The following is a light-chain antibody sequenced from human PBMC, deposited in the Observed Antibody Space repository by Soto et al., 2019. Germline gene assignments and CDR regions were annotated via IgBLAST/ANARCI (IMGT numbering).Light chain of an antibody. CDR2: EVT. CDR1: SGV. J-gene: IGLJ2*01. Sequence: QSALTQPPSASGSPGQSVTISCTGASGVSWYQQHPGKAPKLLIYEVTKRPSGVPDRFSGSKSGNTASLTVSGLQAEDEAHYYCCSYTGRKNFVVFGVGTQLTVL. CDR3: CSYTGRKNFVV. V-gene: IGLV2-8*01.